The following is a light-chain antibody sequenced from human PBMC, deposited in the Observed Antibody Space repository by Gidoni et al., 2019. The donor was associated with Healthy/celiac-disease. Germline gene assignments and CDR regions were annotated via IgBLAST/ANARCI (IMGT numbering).Light chain of an antibody. V-gene: IGLV1-40*01. CDR2: DNS. CDR1: SSNIGAGYD. CDR3: QSYDSSLSPYV. J-gene: IGLJ1*01. Sequence: QSVLTQPPSVSGAPGQRVTISCTGSSSNIGAGYDVHWYQQLPGTAPNLLIYDNSNRPSGVPDRFSGSKSGTSASLAITGLQAEDEADYYCQSYDSSLSPYVFGTGTKVTVL.